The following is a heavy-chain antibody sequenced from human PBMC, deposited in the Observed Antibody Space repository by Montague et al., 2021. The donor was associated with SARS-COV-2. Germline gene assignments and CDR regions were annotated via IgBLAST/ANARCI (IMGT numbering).Heavy chain of an antibody. CDR3: ARNPGDYYGSGCYPTWERCFDA. D-gene: IGHD3-10*01. CDR2: INYSGIT. Sequence: SETLSLTCTVSGGSISSSSYYWGRICQPPGKGLEWNGSINYSGITYYNPSLKSRVTISVDTSKNQFSLKPSSVTAADTAVYYCARNPGDYYGSGCYPTWERCFDAWGRGTLVTVSS. V-gene: IGHV4-39*01. CDR1: GGSISSSSYY. J-gene: IGHJ5*02.